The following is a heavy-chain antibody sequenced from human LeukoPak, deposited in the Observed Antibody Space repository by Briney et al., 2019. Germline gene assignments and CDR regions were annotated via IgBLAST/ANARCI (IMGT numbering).Heavy chain of an antibody. CDR3: ARSSYSSSSSV. J-gene: IGHJ3*01. D-gene: IGHD6-6*01. V-gene: IGHV3-7*03. CDR1: GFTMSNYG. CDR2: INSDGSEG. Sequence: QPGGSLRLSCTASGFTMSNYGVSWVRQAPGKGLEWVASINSDGSEGYYADVVKGRFTISRDNAKNSLYLQINSLRAEDTAVYYCARSSYSSSSSVWGQGTMVTVSS.